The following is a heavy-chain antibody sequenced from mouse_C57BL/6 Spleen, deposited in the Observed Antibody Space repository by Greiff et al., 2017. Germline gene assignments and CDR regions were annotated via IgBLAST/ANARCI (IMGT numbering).Heavy chain of an antibody. CDR1: GFTFNTYA. Sequence: EVQRVESGGGLVQPTGSLKLSCAASGFTFNTYAMHWVRQAPGKGLEWVARISSKSSNYATYYADSVKDRFTISRDDSQIMLYLQMNKRKTEDTAMYYCVRTLYAMDYWGQGTSVTVSS. CDR3: VRTLYAMDY. J-gene: IGHJ4*01. D-gene: IGHD5-1*01. CDR2: ISSKSSNYAT. V-gene: IGHV10-3*01.